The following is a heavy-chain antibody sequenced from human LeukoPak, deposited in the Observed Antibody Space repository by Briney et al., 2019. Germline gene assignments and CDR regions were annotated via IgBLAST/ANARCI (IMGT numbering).Heavy chain of an antibody. J-gene: IGHJ3*02. CDR2: IKQDGSEK. V-gene: IGHV3-7*01. Sequence: TGGSLRLSCAASGYTFSSYGMSWVRQAPGKGREWVANIKQDGSEKYYVDSVKGRFTISRDNAKNSLYIQMNSLRAEDTAVYYCARDMSVNDFDIWGKGTMVTVSS. D-gene: IGHD4-17*01. CDR3: ARDMSVNDFDI. CDR1: GYTFSSYG.